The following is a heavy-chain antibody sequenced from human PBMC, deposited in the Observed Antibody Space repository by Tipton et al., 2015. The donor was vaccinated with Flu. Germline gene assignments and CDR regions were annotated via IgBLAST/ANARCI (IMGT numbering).Heavy chain of an antibody. D-gene: IGHD2-2*01. CDR2: AHYSGST. Sequence: TLSLTCTVSGGSISSSTFYWGWIRQPPGKGLEWIGSAHYSGSTYYNPSLKSRVTISVDTSKNHFSLKLSSVTAADTAVYYCAKDLVVIVPAASWFDPWGQGTLVTVSS. CDR3: AKDLVVIVPAASWFDP. V-gene: IGHV4-39*07. CDR1: GGSISSSTFY. J-gene: IGHJ5*02.